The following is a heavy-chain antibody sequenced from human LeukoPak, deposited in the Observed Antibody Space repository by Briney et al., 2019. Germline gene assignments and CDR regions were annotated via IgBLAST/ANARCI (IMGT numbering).Heavy chain of an antibody. CDR2: IKQDGSEK. Sequence: GGSLRLSCAASGFTFSSYWMSWVRQAPGKGLEWVANIKQDGSEKYYVDSVKGRFTISRDNAKNSLYLQMNSLRAEDTAMYYCASLRKGYGMDVWGQGTTVTVSS. D-gene: IGHD3-3*01. V-gene: IGHV3-7*01. CDR1: GFTFSSYW. CDR3: ASLRKGYGMDV. J-gene: IGHJ6*02.